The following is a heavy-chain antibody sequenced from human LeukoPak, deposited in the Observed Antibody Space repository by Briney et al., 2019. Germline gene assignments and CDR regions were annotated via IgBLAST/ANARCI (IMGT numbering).Heavy chain of an antibody. V-gene: IGHV4-34*01. D-gene: IGHD3-22*01. Sequence: SETLSLTCAVYGGSFSGYYWSWIRQPPGKGLEWIGEINHSGSTNYNPSLKSRVTISVDMSKNPFSLKLSSVTAADTAVYYCARQKTEVWGYYDSSGYYYSWFDPWGQGTLVTVSS. CDR2: INHSGST. CDR1: GGSFSGYY. CDR3: ARQKTEVWGYYDSSGYYYSWFDP. J-gene: IGHJ5*02.